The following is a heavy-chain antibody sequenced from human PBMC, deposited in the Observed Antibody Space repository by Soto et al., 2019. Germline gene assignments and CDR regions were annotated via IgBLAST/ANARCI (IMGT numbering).Heavy chain of an antibody. Sequence: GESLKISCKGSGYSFTSYWIGWVRQMPGKGLKWMGIIYPGDSDTRYSPSFQGQVTISADKSISTAYLQWSSLKASDTAMYYWARLDLPTLGGTNREYYYYYGRAVGGQGTRVPVSS. CDR1: GYSFTSYW. CDR3: ARLDLPTLGGTNREYYYYYGRAV. D-gene: IGHD2-2*01. J-gene: IGHJ6*02. V-gene: IGHV5-51*01. CDR2: IYPGDSDT.